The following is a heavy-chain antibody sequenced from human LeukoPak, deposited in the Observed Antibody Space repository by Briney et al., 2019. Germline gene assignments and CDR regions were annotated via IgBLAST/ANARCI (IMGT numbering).Heavy chain of an antibody. CDR2: IYTSGST. J-gene: IGHJ5*02. CDR1: GGSISSGRYY. CDR3: ARDQGIAAADNWFDP. Sequence: PSETLSLTCTVSGGSISSGRYYWSWIRQPAGKGLEWIGRIYTSGSTNYNPSLKSRVTISVDTSKNQFSLKLSSVTAADTAVYYCARDQGIAAADNWFDPWGQGTLVTVSS. D-gene: IGHD6-13*01. V-gene: IGHV4-61*02.